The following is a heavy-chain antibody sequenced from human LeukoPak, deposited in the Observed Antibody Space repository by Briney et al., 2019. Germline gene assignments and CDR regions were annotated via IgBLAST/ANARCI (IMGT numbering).Heavy chain of an antibody. J-gene: IGHJ4*02. Sequence: SETLSLTCTVSGGSISSGSYYWSWIRQPAGKGLEWIGRIYTSGSTNYNPSLKSRVTISVDTSKNQFSLKLSSVTAADTAVYYCARAIRGRFDYWGQGTLVTVSS. D-gene: IGHD3-10*01. CDR3: ARAIRGRFDY. V-gene: IGHV4-61*02. CDR2: IYTSGST. CDR1: GGSISSGSYY.